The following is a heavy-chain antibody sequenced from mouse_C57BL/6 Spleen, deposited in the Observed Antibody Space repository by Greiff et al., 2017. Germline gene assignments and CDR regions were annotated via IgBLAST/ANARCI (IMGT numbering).Heavy chain of an antibody. Sequence: EVQLQQSGPELVKPGASVKISCKASGYTFTDYYMNWVKQSHGKSLEWIGDINPNNGGTSYNQKFKGKATLTVDKSSSTAYMELRSLTSEDSAVYYCARSSYYDFDDWGQGTTLTVSS. CDR3: ARSSYYDFDD. J-gene: IGHJ2*01. CDR2: INPNNGGT. D-gene: IGHD1-1*01. CDR1: GYTFTDYY. V-gene: IGHV1-26*01.